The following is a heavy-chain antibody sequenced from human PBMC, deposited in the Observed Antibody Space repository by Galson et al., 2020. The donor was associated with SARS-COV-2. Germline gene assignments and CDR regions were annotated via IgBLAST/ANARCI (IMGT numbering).Heavy chain of an antibody. CDR2: IDPSGSYT. D-gene: IGHD1-20*01. J-gene: IGHJ4*02. CDR1: GYSFTSYW. CDR3: ARINSDSVAY. Sequence: GESLKISCKGSGYSFTSYWITWVRQMPGKGLEWMGSIDPSGSYTNYSPSFQGHVTISADKSLSTAYLHWSSLKASDTAMYYCARINSDSVAYWGQGTLVTVSS. V-gene: IGHV5-10-1*01.